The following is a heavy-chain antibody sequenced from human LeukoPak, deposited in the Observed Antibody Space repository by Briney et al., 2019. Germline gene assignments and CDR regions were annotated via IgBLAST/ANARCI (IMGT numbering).Heavy chain of an antibody. Sequence: SETLSLTCTVSDYSISSGYYWGWIRQPPGKGLEWIGSMYYSGSTYYNPSLKSRVRVSVDTSKNQFSLKVTSVTAADTAVYYCARGYYDFNWFDPWGQGTLVTVSS. D-gene: IGHD3-22*01. CDR1: DYSISSGYY. V-gene: IGHV4-38-2*02. CDR2: MYYSGST. J-gene: IGHJ5*02. CDR3: ARGYYDFNWFDP.